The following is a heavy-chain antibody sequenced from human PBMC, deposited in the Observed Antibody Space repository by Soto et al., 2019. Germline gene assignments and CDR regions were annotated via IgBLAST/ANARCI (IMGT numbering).Heavy chain of an antibody. Sequence: QVQLQETGPGLVKPSQTLSLTCTVSGGSISSGGYYWSWIRQHPGKGLGWIGYIYYSGSTYYNPSLKSRVNISVHTSTNQFSLKLSSVTETYAAVYDSARHNADSRSTAVEVWRQGTTMTVSS. D-gene: IGHD3-22*01. CDR2: IYYSGST. V-gene: IGHV4-31*03. CDR3: ARHNADSRSTAVEV. CDR1: GGSISSGGYY. J-gene: IGHJ6*02.